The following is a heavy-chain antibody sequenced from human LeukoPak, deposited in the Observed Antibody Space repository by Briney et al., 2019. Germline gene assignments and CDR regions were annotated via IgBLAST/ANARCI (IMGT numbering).Heavy chain of an antibody. J-gene: IGHJ3*02. CDR2: INPNSGGT. D-gene: IGHD1-26*01. Sequence: ASVKVSCKASGYTFTGYYMHWVRQAPGQGLEWMGWINPNSGGTNYAQKFQGRVTMTRDTSISTAYMKLSRLRSDDTAVYYCARERWEPHDAFDIWGQGTMVTVSS. CDR3: ARERWEPHDAFDI. V-gene: IGHV1-2*02. CDR1: GYTFTGYY.